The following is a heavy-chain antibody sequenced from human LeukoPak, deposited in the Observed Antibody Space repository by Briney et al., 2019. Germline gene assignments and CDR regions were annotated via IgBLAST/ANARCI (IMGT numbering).Heavy chain of an antibody. D-gene: IGHD3-10*01. Sequence: PSETLSLTCTVSGGSIRSYYWSWIRQPPGKGLEWIGFIYASGSTNYNPSLKSRVTISVDTSKNQFSLKLSSVTAADTAVYYCARGLMGPRLYGKDVWGQGTTVTVSS. CDR2: IYASGST. J-gene: IGHJ6*02. CDR3: ARGLMGPRLYGKDV. V-gene: IGHV4-59*01. CDR1: GGSIRSYY.